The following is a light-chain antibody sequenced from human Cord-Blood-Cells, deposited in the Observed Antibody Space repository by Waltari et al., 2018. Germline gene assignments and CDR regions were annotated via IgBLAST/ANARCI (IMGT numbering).Light chain of an antibody. CDR3: SSYTSSSTWV. CDR2: DVS. CDR1: SSDVGGYNY. Sequence: QSALTQPASVSGSPGQSITISCXGTSSDVGGYNYVSLYQQHPGKAPKLMIYDVSNRPSGVSNRFFGSKSGNTASLTISGLQAEDEADYYCSSYTSSSTWVFGGGTKLTVL. J-gene: IGLJ3*02. V-gene: IGLV2-14*03.